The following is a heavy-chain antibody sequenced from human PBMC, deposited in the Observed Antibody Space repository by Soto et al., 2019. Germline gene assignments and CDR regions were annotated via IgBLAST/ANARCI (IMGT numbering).Heavy chain of an antibody. D-gene: IGHD3-10*01. Sequence: EVQLVESGGGLVQPGGSLRLSCAASGFTVSSNYMSWVRQAPGKGLEWVSVIYSGGSTYYADSVKGRFTISRDNSKNTLYLHMNSLRANDTAVYYCARDVTYWRSGSYRRRYFDYWGQGTLVTVSS. CDR1: GFTVSSNY. CDR2: IYSGGST. V-gene: IGHV3-66*01. J-gene: IGHJ4*02. CDR3: ARDVTYWRSGSYRRRYFDY.